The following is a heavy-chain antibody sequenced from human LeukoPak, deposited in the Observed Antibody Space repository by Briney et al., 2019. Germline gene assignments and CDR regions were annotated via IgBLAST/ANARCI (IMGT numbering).Heavy chain of an antibody. CDR2: INPNSGGT. Sequence: GASVKVSCKASGYTFTGYYMHWVRQAPGQGLECMGWINPNSGGTNYAQKFQGRVTMTRDTSISTAYMELSRLRSDDTAVYYCARAREGYCSSTSCYWGYYYYYYMDVWGKGTTVTVSS. CDR1: GYTFTGYY. CDR3: ARAREGYCSSTSCYWGYYYYYYMDV. J-gene: IGHJ6*03. V-gene: IGHV1-2*02. D-gene: IGHD2-2*01.